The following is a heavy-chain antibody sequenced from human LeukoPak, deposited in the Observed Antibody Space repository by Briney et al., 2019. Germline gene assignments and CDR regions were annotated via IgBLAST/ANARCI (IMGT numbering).Heavy chain of an antibody. J-gene: IGHJ6*02. V-gene: IGHV3-73*01. D-gene: IGHD6-19*01. CDR1: GFTFSGSD. Sequence: GGSLRLSCAASGFTFSGSDMHWVRQASGKGLEWVGRIRSKADSYATAYAASVKGRFTISRDDSKNTAYLQMNSLKTEGTAIYYCTRLSSSDAYYYYGMDVWGQGTTVTVSS. CDR2: IRSKADSYAT. CDR3: TRLSSSDAYYYYGMDV.